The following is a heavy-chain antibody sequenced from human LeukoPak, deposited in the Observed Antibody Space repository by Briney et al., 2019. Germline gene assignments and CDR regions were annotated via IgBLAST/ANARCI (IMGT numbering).Heavy chain of an antibody. CDR3: ASPPTYYYDSSGYRAIDY. Sequence: GGSLRLSCAASGFSLSTFWMHWVRQAPGKGLVWVSRIDYDGTTTTYADSVKGRFTISRDNAKNSLYLQMNSLRAEDTAVYYCASPPTYYYDSSGYRAIDYWGQGTLVTVSS. V-gene: IGHV3-74*01. CDR1: GFSLSTFW. CDR2: IDYDGTTT. J-gene: IGHJ4*02. D-gene: IGHD3-22*01.